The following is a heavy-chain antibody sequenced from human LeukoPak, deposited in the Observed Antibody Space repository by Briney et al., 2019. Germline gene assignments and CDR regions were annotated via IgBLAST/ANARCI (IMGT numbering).Heavy chain of an antibody. CDR3: AGDKGYYDYVWGSYRRGYDAFDI. J-gene: IGHJ3*02. V-gene: IGHV3-7*01. Sequence: GGSLRLSCAASGFTFSSYWMNWVRQAPGNGLEWVANIKQDGGENNYVDSVKGRFTISRDNTKNSLYLQIDSLRAEDTAVYYCAGDKGYYDYVWGSYRRGYDAFDIWGQGTMVTVSS. D-gene: IGHD3-16*02. CDR1: GFTFSSYW. CDR2: IKQDGGEN.